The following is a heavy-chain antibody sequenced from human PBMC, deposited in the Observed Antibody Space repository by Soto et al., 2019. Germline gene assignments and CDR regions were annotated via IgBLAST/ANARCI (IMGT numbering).Heavy chain of an antibody. J-gene: IGHJ6*02. CDR1: GFTFSSYA. CDR3: ARQVSYYYGMDV. Sequence: PGGSLRLSCAASGFTFSSYAMHWVRQAPGKGLEWVAVISYDGSNKYYADSVKGRFTISRDNSKNTLYLQMNSLRAEDTAVYYCARQVSYYYGMDVWGQGTTVTV. CDR2: ISYDGSNK. V-gene: IGHV3-30-3*01.